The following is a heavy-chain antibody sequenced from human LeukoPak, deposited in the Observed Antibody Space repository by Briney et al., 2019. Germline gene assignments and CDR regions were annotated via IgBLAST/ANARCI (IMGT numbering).Heavy chain of an antibody. V-gene: IGHV3-7*03. CDR3: AKGRVAGTRGIFDY. J-gene: IGHJ4*02. D-gene: IGHD6-19*01. CDR2: IKQDGREK. Sequence: GGSLRLSCAASGFTFDDYGMSWVRHTPGKGLEWVANIKQDGREKYYVDSVKGRFTISRDNAKNSLYLQMNSLRAEDTALYYCAKGRVAGTRGIFDYWGQGTLVTVSS. CDR1: GFTFDDYG.